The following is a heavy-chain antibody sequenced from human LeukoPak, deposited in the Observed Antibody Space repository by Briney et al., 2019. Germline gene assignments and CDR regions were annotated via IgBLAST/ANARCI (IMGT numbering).Heavy chain of an antibody. Sequence: PGGSLRLSCTASGFTFGDYVMSWVRQAPGKGLEWVGFIRSKAYSGTTKNAASVTCRFTISRDDSRSIAYLQMTSLKTEDTAVYYCTRRYNYDSSGYYYVRDAFDIWGQGTMVTVSS. CDR3: TRRYNYDSSGYYYVRDAFDI. J-gene: IGHJ3*02. D-gene: IGHD3-22*01. CDR1: GFTFGDYV. V-gene: IGHV3-49*04. CDR2: IRSKAYSGTT.